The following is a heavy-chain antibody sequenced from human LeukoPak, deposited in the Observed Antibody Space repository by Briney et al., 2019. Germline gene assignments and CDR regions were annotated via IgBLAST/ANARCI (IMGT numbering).Heavy chain of an antibody. V-gene: IGHV3-21*01. Sequence: GGSLRLSCAASGFTFSSYSMNWVRQAPGKGLEWVSPISSSSSYIYYADSVKGRFTISRDNAKNSLYLQMNSLRAEDTAVYYCTTLPDRYYFDYWGQGTLVTVSS. J-gene: IGHJ4*02. CDR2: ISSSSSYI. CDR3: TTLPDRYYFDY. D-gene: IGHD1-14*01. CDR1: GFTFSSYS.